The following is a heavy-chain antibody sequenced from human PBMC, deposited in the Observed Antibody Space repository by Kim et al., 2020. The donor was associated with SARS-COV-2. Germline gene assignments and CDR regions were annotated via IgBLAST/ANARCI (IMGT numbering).Heavy chain of an antibody. Sequence: GGSLRLSCAASGFTFSRYWMSWVRQAPGKGLEWVANIKEDGSETYYVDSVKGRFTISRDNAKKSLYLQMNSLRAEDTAVYYCANRGNSYGSWYYFDYWGQGTLVTVSS. D-gene: IGHD5-18*01. V-gene: IGHV3-7*03. CDR2: IKEDGSET. CDR1: GFTFSRYW. J-gene: IGHJ4*02. CDR3: ANRGNSYGSWYYFDY.